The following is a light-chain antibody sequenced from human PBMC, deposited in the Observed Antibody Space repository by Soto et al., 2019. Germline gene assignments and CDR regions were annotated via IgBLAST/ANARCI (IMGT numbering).Light chain of an antibody. J-gene: IGKJ1*01. CDR3: QQYYSYPWT. Sequence: AIRMTQSPSSFSASTGDRVTITCRASQGISSYLAWYQQKPGKAPKLLIYAASTLQSGVPSRFSGSGSGTDFTLTISCLQSEYFATYYCQQYYSYPWTFGQGTKVDIK. CDR1: QGISSY. V-gene: IGKV1-8*01. CDR2: AAS.